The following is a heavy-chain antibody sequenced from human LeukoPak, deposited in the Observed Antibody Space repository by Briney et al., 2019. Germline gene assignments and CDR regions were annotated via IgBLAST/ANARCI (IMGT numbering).Heavy chain of an antibody. V-gene: IGHV3-33*01. CDR2: IWYDSTNE. Sequence: GGSVRLSCAASGFIFSDYFMHWVRQAPGKGLEWVAVIWYDSTNEYYVESVRDRFTISRDNSKDSLYLHINSLRAEDSAIYYCARDSRAGGDYPHFLFDFWGQGTLVTVP. CDR3: ARDSRAGGDYPHFLFDF. CDR1: GFIFSDYF. J-gene: IGHJ4*02. D-gene: IGHD4-17*01.